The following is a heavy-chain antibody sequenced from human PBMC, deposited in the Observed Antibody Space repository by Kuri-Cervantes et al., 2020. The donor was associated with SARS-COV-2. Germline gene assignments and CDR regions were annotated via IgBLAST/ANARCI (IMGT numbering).Heavy chain of an antibody. CDR1: GYTFTGYY. Sequence: ASVKVSCKASGYTFTGYYMHWVRQAPGQGLEWMGWINPNSGGTNYAQKFQGRVTMTRDTSISTAYMELSRLRSDDTAVYYCARAMAGTRDAFDIWGQGTMVTVSS. CDR3: ARAMAGTRDAFDI. J-gene: IGHJ3*02. D-gene: IGHD6-19*01. CDR2: INPNSGGT. V-gene: IGHV1-2*02.